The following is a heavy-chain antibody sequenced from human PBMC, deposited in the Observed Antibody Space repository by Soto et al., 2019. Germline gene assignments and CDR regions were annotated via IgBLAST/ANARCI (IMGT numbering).Heavy chain of an antibody. CDR3: TKTLAGTDYYGMDV. V-gene: IGHV3-15*07. CDR2: IKSKTDGGTT. Sequence: GWSLRLSCAASGFTFSNAWMNWVRQAPGKGLEWVGLIKSKTDGGTTDYAAPVKGRFTISRDDSKNTLYLQMNSLKTEDTAVYYCTKTLAGTDYYGMDVWGQGTPATVSS. J-gene: IGHJ6*02. D-gene: IGHD6-19*01. CDR1: GFTFSNAW.